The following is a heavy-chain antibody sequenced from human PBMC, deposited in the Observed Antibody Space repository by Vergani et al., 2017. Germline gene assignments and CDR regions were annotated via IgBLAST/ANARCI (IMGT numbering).Heavy chain of an antibody. V-gene: IGHV3-33*06. CDR1: GFTFSSYG. CDR2: IWYDGSNK. CDR3: AKGGSGSYYFDY. Sequence: QVQLVESGGGVVQPGRSLRLSCAASGFTFSSYGMHWVRQAPGKGLEWVAVIWYDGSNKYYADSVKGRFTISRDNSKNTLYLQMNSLRAEDTAVYYCAKGGSGSYYFDYWGQGTLVTVSS. J-gene: IGHJ4*02. D-gene: IGHD1-26*01.